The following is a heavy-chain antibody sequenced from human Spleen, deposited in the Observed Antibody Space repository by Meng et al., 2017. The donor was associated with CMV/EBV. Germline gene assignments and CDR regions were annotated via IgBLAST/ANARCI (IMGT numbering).Heavy chain of an antibody. Sequence: GGSLKISCAASGFTFSSYDMHWVRQATGKGLEWVSAIGTAGDTHYPGSVKGRFTISRDNSKNTLYLQMNSLRAEDTAVYYCAKDGPRYSSPVELPAYGMDVWGQGTTVTVSS. V-gene: IGHV3-13*01. CDR3: AKDGPRYSSPVELPAYGMDV. CDR2: IGTAGDT. D-gene: IGHD6-13*01. CDR1: GFTFSSYD. J-gene: IGHJ6*02.